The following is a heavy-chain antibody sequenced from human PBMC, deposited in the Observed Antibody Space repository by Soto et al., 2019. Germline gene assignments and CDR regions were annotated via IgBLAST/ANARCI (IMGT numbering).Heavy chain of an antibody. CDR2: IKQDGSEK. J-gene: IGHJ3*02. CDR3: ARASALGYCSGGSCYSDQFYAFDI. CDR1: GFTFSSYW. Sequence: PGGSLRLSCAASGFTFSSYWMSWVRQAPGKGLEWVANIKQDGSEKYYVDSVKGRFTISRDNAKNSLYLQMNSLRAEDTAVYYCARASALGYCSGGSCYSDQFYAFDIWGQGTMVTVSS. D-gene: IGHD2-15*01. V-gene: IGHV3-7*01.